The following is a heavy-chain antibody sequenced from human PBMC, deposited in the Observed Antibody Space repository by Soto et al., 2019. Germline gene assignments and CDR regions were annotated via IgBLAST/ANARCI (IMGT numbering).Heavy chain of an antibody. V-gene: IGHV3-21*02. D-gene: IGHD2-2*02. CDR2: ISSCSDI. CDR1: GFTFSTYS. Sequence: EVQLVESGGGLVKPGGSLRLSCVGSGFTFSTYSINWVRQAPGKGLEWVSSISSCSDIYYADSVKGRFTISRDNAKNSVSLQMNSLRAEDTAVYYCAREYTAWPLAYGLDVWGQGTTVTVSS. J-gene: IGHJ6*02. CDR3: AREYTAWPLAYGLDV.